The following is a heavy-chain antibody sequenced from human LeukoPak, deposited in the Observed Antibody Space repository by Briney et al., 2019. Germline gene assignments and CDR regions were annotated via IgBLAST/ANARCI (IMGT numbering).Heavy chain of an antibody. Sequence: SQSLSLTCAVYGRSFSGYYCSWIRQPPGKGRGWIGEINHSVSTNYNPCLKSRVPISVYTSNNQFSLKLRCLTAADPAVFYGARLVGATGGDWGEGTLVT. J-gene: IGHJ4*02. CDR3: ARLVGATGGD. D-gene: IGHD1-26*01. CDR1: GRSFSGYY. V-gene: IGHV4-34*01. CDR2: INHSVST.